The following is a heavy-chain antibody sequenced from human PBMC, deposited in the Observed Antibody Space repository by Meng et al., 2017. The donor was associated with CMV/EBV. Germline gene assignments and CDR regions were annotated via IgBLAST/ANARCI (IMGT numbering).Heavy chain of an antibody. Sequence: GYYWSWIRPHPEKGLEWIGYIYYSGNTYYNPSLKSRVTISVDTSKDQFSLRLISVTAADTAVYYCARTGHPDYYDSTSYYTEYFQYWGQGSLVTVSS. CDR3: ARTGHPDYYDSTSYYTEYFQY. CDR2: IYYSGNT. CDR1: GYY. V-gene: IGHV4-31*02. D-gene: IGHD3-22*01. J-gene: IGHJ1*01.